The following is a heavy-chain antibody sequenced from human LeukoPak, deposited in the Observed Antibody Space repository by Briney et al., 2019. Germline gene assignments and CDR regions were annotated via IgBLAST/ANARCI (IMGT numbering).Heavy chain of an antibody. D-gene: IGHD6-13*01. V-gene: IGHV4-4*09. CDR2: IYTSGST. J-gene: IGHJ5*02. CDR3: ARHKLYSSSWASFDP. CDR1: GGSISSYY. Sequence: PSETLSLTCTVSGGSISSYYWSWIRQPPGKGLEWIGYIYTSGSTNYNPSLRSRVTISVDTSKNQFSLKLSSVTAADTVVYYCARHKLYSSSWASFDPWGQGTLVTVSS.